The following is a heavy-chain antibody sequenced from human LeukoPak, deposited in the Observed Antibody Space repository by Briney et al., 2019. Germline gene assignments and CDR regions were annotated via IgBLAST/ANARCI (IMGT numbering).Heavy chain of an antibody. D-gene: IGHD5-24*01. CDR1: GGSISSGDYY. Sequence: SQTLSLTCTVSGGSISSGDYYWIWIRQPPGKGLEWIGYIYYSGSTYYNPSLKSRVTISVDTSKNQFSLKLSSVTAADTAVYYCARIRRDGYNYDYWGQGTLVTVSS. J-gene: IGHJ4*02. V-gene: IGHV4-30-4*01. CDR2: IYYSGST. CDR3: ARIRRDGYNYDY.